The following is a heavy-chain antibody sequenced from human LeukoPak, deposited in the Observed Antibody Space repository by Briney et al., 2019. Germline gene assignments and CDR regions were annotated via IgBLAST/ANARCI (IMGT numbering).Heavy chain of an antibody. CDR3: ARDVSRSEDSSGWYDWFDP. J-gene: IGHJ5*02. CDR2: TYYRSKLYN. D-gene: IGHD6-19*01. V-gene: IGHV6-1*01. Sequence: SQTLSLTCAISGDSVSSNSAAWHWIRQSPSRGLEWLGRTYYRSKLYNDYAVSVKSRITINPDTSKNQFSLQLNSVTPEDTAVYYCARDVSRSEDSSGWYDWFDPWGQGTLVTVSS. CDR1: GDSVSSNSAA.